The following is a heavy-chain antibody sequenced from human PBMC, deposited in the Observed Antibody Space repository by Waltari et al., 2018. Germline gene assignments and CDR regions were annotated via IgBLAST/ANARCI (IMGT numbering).Heavy chain of an antibody. CDR2: IYYSGST. CDR1: GGSISSGDYY. J-gene: IGHJ5*02. CDR3: SSTSTDHWFDP. D-gene: IGHD2-2*01. V-gene: IGHV4-30-4*08. Sequence: QVQLQESGPGLVKPSQTLSLTCTVSGGSISSGDYYWSWIRQPPGTGLEWIGYIYYSGSTDYNPALKSRVTISVDTSKNQFSLKLSSVTSADTAVYYCSSTSTDHWFDPWGQGTLVTVSS.